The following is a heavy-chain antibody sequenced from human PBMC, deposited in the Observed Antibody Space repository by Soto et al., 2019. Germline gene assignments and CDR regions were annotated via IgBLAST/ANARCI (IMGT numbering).Heavy chain of an antibody. Sequence: GGSLRLSCAASGFTFSSYEMNWVPQAPGKGLEWVSYISSSGSTIYYADSVKGRFTISRDNAKNSLYLQMNSRRAEDTAVYYCARDHNVLMVYALDLWGRGTLVTVSS. D-gene: IGHD2-8*01. CDR3: ARDHNVLMVYALDL. V-gene: IGHV3-48*03. CDR1: GFTFSSYE. CDR2: ISSSGSTI. J-gene: IGHJ2*01.